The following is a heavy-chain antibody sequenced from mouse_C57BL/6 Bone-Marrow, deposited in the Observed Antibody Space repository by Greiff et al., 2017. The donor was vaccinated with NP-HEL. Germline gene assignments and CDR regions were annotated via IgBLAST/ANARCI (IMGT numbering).Heavy chain of an antibody. CDR1: GFTFSDYY. CDR3: AREGYSKGYYAMDY. Sequence: EVQLVESEGGLVQPGSSMKLSCTASGFTFSDYYMAWVRQVPEKGLEWVANINYDGSSTYYLDSLKSRFIISRDNAKNILYLQMSSLKSEDTATYYCAREGYSKGYYAMDYWGQGTSVTVSS. CDR2: INYDGSST. J-gene: IGHJ4*01. V-gene: IGHV5-16*01. D-gene: IGHD2-5*01.